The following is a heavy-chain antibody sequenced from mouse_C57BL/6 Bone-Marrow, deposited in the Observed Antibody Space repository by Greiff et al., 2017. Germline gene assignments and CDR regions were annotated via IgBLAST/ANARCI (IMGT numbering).Heavy chain of an antibody. CDR2: IWSGGST. CDR3: DRRGITTGYYYAMDY. CDR1: GFSLTSYG. D-gene: IGHD2-4*01. V-gene: IGHV2-2*01. J-gene: IGHJ4*01. Sequence: VQLQESGPGLVQPSQSLSITCTVSGFSLTSYGVHWVRQSPGKGLEWLGVIWSGGSTDYNAAFISRLSISKDNSKSQVFFKMNSLQADDTAIYYCDRRGITTGYYYAMDYWGQGTSVTVSS.